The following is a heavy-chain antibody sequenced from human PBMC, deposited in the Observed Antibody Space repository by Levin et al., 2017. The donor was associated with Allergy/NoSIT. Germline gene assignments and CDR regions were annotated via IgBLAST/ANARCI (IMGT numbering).Heavy chain of an antibody. J-gene: IGHJ6*02. V-gene: IGHV1-69*13. CDR3: ARGGYGYGYYYYGMDV. D-gene: IGHD5-18*01. Sequence: SVKVSCKASGGTFSSYAISWVRQAPGQGLEWMGGIIPIFGTANYAQKFQGRVTITADESTSTAYMELSSLRSEDTAVYYCARGGYGYGYYYYGMDVWGQGTTVTVSS. CDR2: IIPIFGTA. CDR1: GGTFSSYA.